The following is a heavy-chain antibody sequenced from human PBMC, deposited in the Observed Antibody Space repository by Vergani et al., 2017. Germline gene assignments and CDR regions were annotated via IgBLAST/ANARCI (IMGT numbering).Heavy chain of an antibody. CDR3: ARDGQTYXYDL. D-gene: IGHD3-10*01. V-gene: IGHV4-59*01. J-gene: IGHJ4*02. CDR2: IYYSGST. CDR1: GGSISSYY. Sequence: QVQLQESGPGLVKPSETLSLTCTVSGGSISSYYWSWIRQPPGKGLEWIGYIYYSGSTNYNPSLKSRVTISVDTSKNQFSLKLSSVTAADTAVYYCARDGQTYXYDLWGQGTLVTVSS.